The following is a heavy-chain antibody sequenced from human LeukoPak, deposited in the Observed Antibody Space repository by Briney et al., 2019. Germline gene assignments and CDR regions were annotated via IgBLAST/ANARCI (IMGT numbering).Heavy chain of an antibody. Sequence: SETLSLTCAVYGGSFSGYYWSWIRQPPGKGLEWIGESNHSGSTNYNPSLNSRVTISVDTSKNQFSLKLSSVTAADTAVYYCARGYSSGWFADFDYWGQGTLVTVSS. CDR1: GGSFSGYY. D-gene: IGHD6-19*01. CDR2: SNHSGST. V-gene: IGHV4-34*01. CDR3: ARGYSSGWFADFDY. J-gene: IGHJ4*02.